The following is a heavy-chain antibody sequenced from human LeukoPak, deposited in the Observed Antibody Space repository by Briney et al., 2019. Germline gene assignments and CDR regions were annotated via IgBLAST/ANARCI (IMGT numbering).Heavy chain of an antibody. Sequence: PGGSLRLSCTASGFTFSSYWMRWVRQAPGKGLVWVSHIKTDGSSTNYADSVKGRFTISRDNAKNTLYLQMNSLRAEDTAVYDCARAGYNNGLDYWGQGTLVTASS. D-gene: IGHD1-14*01. V-gene: IGHV3-74*01. J-gene: IGHJ4*02. CDR1: GFTFSSYW. CDR2: IKTDGSST. CDR3: ARAGYNNGLDY.